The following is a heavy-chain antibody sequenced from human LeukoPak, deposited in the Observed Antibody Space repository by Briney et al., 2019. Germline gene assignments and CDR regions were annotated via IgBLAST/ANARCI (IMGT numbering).Heavy chain of an antibody. J-gene: IGHJ4*02. CDR3: ASSSPTYYDFWSGPSGGRY. Sequence: SGRSLRLSCAASGFTFSSYAMHWVRQAPGKGLEWVAVISYDGSNKYSADSVKGRFTISRDNSKNTLYLQMNSLRAEDTAVYYCASSSPTYYDFWSGPSGGRYWGQGTLVTVSS. D-gene: IGHD3-3*01. V-gene: IGHV3-30*04. CDR2: ISYDGSNK. CDR1: GFTFSSYA.